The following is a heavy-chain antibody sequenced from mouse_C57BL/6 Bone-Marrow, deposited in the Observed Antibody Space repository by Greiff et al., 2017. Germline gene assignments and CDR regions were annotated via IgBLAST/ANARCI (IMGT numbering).Heavy chain of an antibody. CDR3: ASITTVVDWYFDV. D-gene: IGHD1-1*01. V-gene: IGHV14-2*01. Sequence: EVQLQQSGAELVKPGASVKLSCTASGFNIKDYYMHWVKQRTEQGLEWIGRIDPEDGETKYAPNFQGKATITAETSSNTAYLQLSSLTSEDTAVYYCASITTVVDWYFDVWGTGTTVTVSS. J-gene: IGHJ1*03. CDR1: GFNIKDYY. CDR2: IDPEDGET.